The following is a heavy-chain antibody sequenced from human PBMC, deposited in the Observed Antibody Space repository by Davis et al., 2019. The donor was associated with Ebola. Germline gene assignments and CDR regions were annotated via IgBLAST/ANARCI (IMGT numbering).Heavy chain of an antibody. Sequence: MPSETLSLTCTVSGGSISSSSYYWGWIRQPPGKGLESIGSIYYSGSTYYNPSLESRVTISVDTSKNQFSLKLTSVTATDTAVYYCATRGAASAPRKGSFDYWGQGTLVTVSS. D-gene: IGHD6-13*01. V-gene: IGHV4-39*01. CDR2: IYYSGST. J-gene: IGHJ4*02. CDR3: ATRGAASAPRKGSFDY. CDR1: GGSISSSSYY.